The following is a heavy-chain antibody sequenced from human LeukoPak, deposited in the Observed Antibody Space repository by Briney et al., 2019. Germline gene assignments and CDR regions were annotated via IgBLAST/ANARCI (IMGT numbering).Heavy chain of an antibody. J-gene: IGHJ4*02. CDR2: IYCSGST. CDR3: AGNYYDSSGPFS. D-gene: IGHD3-22*01. Sequence: SETLSLTCTVSGGSISSYYWSWIRQPPGKGQEWIGYIYCSGSTNYNPSLKSRVTISVDTSKNQFSLKLSSVTAADTAVYYCAGNYYDSSGPFSWSQGTLVTVSS. CDR1: GGSISSYY. V-gene: IGHV4-59*01.